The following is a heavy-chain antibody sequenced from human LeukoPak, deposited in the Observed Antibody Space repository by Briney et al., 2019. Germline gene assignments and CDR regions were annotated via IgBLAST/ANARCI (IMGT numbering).Heavy chain of an antibody. Sequence: SETLSLTCAVSGGSISSYYWNWIRQSPGKGLEWIGYIYYSGSTNYNPSLKSRVTTSLDTSKSQFSLKLRSVTAADTAVYYCARETEMHIDVWGQGTTVTVSS. CDR1: GGSISSYY. J-gene: IGHJ6*02. CDR2: IYYSGST. CDR3: ARETEMHIDV. D-gene: IGHD5-24*01. V-gene: IGHV4-59*01.